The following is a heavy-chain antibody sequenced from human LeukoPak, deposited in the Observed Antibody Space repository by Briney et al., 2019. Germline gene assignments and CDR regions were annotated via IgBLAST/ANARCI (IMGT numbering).Heavy chain of an antibody. Sequence: GGSLRPFCAASGFTLSSYGMHWVRQAPGKGLEWVAVIWINGSNNYYADSVTVRFTISRDNSKNTLSLQVESLRAEDTAVYYCAKDRYSGLNTIDYWGQGTLVTVSS. D-gene: IGHD6-13*01. CDR3: AKDRYSGLNTIDY. CDR2: IWINGSNN. V-gene: IGHV3-30*02. CDR1: GFTLSSYG. J-gene: IGHJ4*02.